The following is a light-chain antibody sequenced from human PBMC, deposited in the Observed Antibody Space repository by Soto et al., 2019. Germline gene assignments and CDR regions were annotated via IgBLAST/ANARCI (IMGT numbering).Light chain of an antibody. CDR1: QSVSSN. J-gene: IGKJ1*01. Sequence: EILMTQSPAPLSVSPGERATLSCRASQSVSSNLAWYQQKPGQAPRLLIYGASTRATGIPARFSGSGSGTEFTRTISSLQSEDFAIYYCQHYNNWPPWTFGQGTKVEIK. CDR3: QHYNNWPPWT. CDR2: GAS. V-gene: IGKV3-15*01.